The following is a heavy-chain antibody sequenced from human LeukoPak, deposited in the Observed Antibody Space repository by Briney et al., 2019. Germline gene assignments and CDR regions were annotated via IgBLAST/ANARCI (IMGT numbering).Heavy chain of an antibody. Sequence: GGSLRLSCAASGFTFSSYAMSWVRQAPGKGLEWISAIYSGGSTYYADSVKGRFTISRDNSKNTLYLQMNSLRAEDTAVYYCARWAGYSSTWYGLFDYWGQGTLVTVSS. V-gene: IGHV3-66*01. J-gene: IGHJ4*02. D-gene: IGHD6-13*01. CDR3: ARWAGYSSTWYGLFDY. CDR2: IYSGGST. CDR1: GFTFSSYA.